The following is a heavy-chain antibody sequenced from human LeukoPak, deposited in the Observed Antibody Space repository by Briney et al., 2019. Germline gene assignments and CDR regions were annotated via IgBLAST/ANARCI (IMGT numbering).Heavy chain of an antibody. J-gene: IGHJ3*02. CDR1: GDSVSSYSAA. Sequence: SQTLSLTCAISGDSVSSYSAAWSWIRQSPARGLEWLGRTYYRSKWYNDYAVSVKSRITINPDTSKNQFSLQLTSVTPEDTAVYYCARSGGHDAFDIWGQGTMVTVSS. CDR3: ARSGGHDAFDI. V-gene: IGHV6-1*01. CDR2: TYYRSKWYN. D-gene: IGHD4-23*01.